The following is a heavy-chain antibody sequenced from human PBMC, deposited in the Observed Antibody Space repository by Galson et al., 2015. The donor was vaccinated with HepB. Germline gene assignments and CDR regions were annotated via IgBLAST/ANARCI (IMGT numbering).Heavy chain of an antibody. V-gene: IGHV4-61*01. Sequence: ATLSLTCTVSGDSVSSGSYYWNWIRQPPGKGLEWIGYMSFSGTTNYSPSLKSRVTISVDTSKSQFSLRLSSVTAADTAMYYCVRSSIAVAGLFENWGQGIVVTVST. D-gene: IGHD6-19*01. J-gene: IGHJ4*02. CDR1: GDSVSSGSYY. CDR2: MSFSGTT. CDR3: VRSSIAVAGLFEN.